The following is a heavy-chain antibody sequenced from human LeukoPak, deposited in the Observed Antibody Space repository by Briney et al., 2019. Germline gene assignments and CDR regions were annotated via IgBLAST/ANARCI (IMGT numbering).Heavy chain of an antibody. V-gene: IGHV3-66*01. CDR3: ARGRIAAAGTGY. CDR1: GFTFNTYI. CDR2: IYSGGST. D-gene: IGHD6-13*01. J-gene: IGHJ4*02. Sequence: GGSLRLSCAASGFTFNTYIMNWVRQAPGKGLEWVSVIYSGGSTYYADSVKGRFTISRDNSKNTLYLQMNSLRAEDTAVYYCARGRIAAAGTGYWGQGTLVTVSS.